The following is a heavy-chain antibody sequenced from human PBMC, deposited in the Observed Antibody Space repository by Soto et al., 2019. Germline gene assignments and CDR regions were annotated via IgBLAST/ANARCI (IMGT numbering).Heavy chain of an antibody. CDR2: ISAYDGKT. Sequence: GASVKVSCKTSGYTFNTYGINWVRQAPGQGLELMGWISAYDGKTTYAEKFQGRVTLTTDTSTSTAYMELRSRRSDDTAIYYCARDPHEFWTSYWFDPWGQGTPVTVSS. D-gene: IGHD3-3*01. CDR3: ARDPHEFWTSYWFDP. V-gene: IGHV1-18*01. J-gene: IGHJ5*02. CDR1: GYTFNTYG.